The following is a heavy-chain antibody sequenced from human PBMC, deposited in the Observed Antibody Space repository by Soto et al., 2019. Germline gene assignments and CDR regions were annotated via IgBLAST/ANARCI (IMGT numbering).Heavy chain of an antibody. CDR1: GFTFSSCY. D-gene: IGHD6-13*01. CDR2: IISSSTYT. Sequence: GGSLRLSCAASGFTFSSCYMNWIRQAPGKGLEWVSYIISSSTYTNYAYSVKVRFTISRDNSNNSLYLQMNSLIAEDTAVYYCARLRDSSWHTHRYFDXLGQGNPGTGSX. V-gene: IGHV3-11*06. J-gene: IGHJ4*02. CDR3: ARLRDSSWHTHRYFDX.